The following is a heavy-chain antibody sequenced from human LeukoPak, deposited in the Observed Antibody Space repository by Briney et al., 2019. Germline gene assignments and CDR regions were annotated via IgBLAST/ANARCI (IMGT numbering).Heavy chain of an antibody. Sequence: GASVEVSCKASGFTLTSSAMQWVRQARGQRLEWIGWIVVGSGNTNYAQKFQERVTITRDMSTSTAYMELSSLRSEDTAVYYCAAALPGYYYYGMDVWGQGTTVTVSS. J-gene: IGHJ6*02. D-gene: IGHD2-15*01. CDR2: IVVGSGNT. CDR3: AAALPGYYYYGMDV. CDR1: GFTLTSSA. V-gene: IGHV1-58*02.